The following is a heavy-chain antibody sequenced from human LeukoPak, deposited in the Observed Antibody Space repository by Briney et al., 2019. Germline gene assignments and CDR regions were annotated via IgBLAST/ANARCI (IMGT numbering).Heavy chain of an antibody. Sequence: NSSETLSLTCTVSGGSISSGSYYWSWIRQPAGKGLEWIGRIYTSGSTNYNPSLKSRVTISVDTSKNQFSLKLSSVTAADTAVYYCAREAGYCSSTSCPSTADYWGQGTLVTVSS. J-gene: IGHJ4*02. V-gene: IGHV4-61*02. CDR3: AREAGYCSSTSCPSTADY. CDR2: IYTSGST. D-gene: IGHD2-2*01. CDR1: GGSISSGSYY.